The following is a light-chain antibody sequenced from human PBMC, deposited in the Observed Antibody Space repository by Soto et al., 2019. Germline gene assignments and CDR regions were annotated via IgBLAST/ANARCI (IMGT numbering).Light chain of an antibody. V-gene: IGLV1-51*02. Sequence: QSVLTQPPSVSAAPGQKVTISCSGSSSNIVKNYVSWYQQLPGTAPKLLIYENNKRPSGIPDRFSGSKTGTSATLGITGLQTGDEADYHCGTWDSSLSAGVFGTGTKVTV. J-gene: IGLJ1*01. CDR1: SSNIVKNY. CDR3: GTWDSSLSAGV. CDR2: ENN.